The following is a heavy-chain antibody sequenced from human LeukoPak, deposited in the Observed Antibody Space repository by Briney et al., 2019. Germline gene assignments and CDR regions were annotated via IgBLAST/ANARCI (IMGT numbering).Heavy chain of an antibody. V-gene: IGHV4-31*03. CDR1: GGSISSGGSR. CDR2: IYYSGST. J-gene: IGHJ4*02. Sequence: PSETLSLTCNVSGGSISSGGSRWSWIRQHPGKGLEWIGYIYYSGSTYYNPSLESRLTISVDTSKNQFSLHLTSVTAADTAVYYCARDWGTYFDYWGQGTLVTVSS. D-gene: IGHD7-27*01. CDR3: ARDWGTYFDY.